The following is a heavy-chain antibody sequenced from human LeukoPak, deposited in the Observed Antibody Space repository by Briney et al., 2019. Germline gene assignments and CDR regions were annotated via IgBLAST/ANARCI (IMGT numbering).Heavy chain of an antibody. CDR3: ARADIAVAGRRAFDY. CDR1: GYSISSGYY. V-gene: IGHV4-38-2*02. D-gene: IGHD6-19*01. Sequence: SETLSLTCTVSGYSISSGYYWGWIRQPPGKGLEWIGSIYHSGSTYYNPSFKSRVTISVDTSKNQFSLKLSSVTAADTAVYYCARADIAVAGRRAFDYWGQGTLVTVSS. CDR2: IYHSGST. J-gene: IGHJ4*02.